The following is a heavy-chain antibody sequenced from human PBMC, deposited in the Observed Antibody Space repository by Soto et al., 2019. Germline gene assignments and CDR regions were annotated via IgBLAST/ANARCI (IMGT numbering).Heavy chain of an antibody. CDR3: AREGRGYYGSGSYYHYYYGMDV. CDR1: GGSISSGDYY. J-gene: IGHJ6*02. D-gene: IGHD3-10*01. Sequence: QVQLQESGPGLVKPSQTLSLTCSVSGGSISSGDYYWSWIRQPPGKGLEWIGYIYHSGSTHYNPSLKSRLTISVDTSKNQFSLKLSSVTAADTAVYYCAREGRGYYGSGSYYHYYYGMDVWGQGTTVTVSS. V-gene: IGHV4-30-4*01. CDR2: IYHSGST.